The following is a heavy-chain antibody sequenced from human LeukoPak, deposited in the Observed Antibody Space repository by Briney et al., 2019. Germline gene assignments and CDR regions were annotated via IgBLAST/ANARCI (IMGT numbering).Heavy chain of an antibody. CDR3: ARVGVCDSLWESYRQNHRFFDL. D-gene: IGHD3-16*02. V-gene: IGHV4-4*07. J-gene: IGHJ2*01. Sequence: SETLSLTCTVSSGSINNYYWSWIRQPAGKGLEWIGHIYTSGGTNYNPSLKSQVTMSVNTSKNQFSLKLTSVTAADTAVYYCARVGVCDSLWESYRQNHRFFDLWGRGTLVTVSS. CDR2: IYTSGGT. CDR1: SGSINNYY.